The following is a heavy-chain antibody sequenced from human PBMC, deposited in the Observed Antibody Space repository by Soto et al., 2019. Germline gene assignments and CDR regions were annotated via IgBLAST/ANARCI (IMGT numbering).Heavy chain of an antibody. V-gene: IGHV3-30-3*01. D-gene: IGHD6-19*01. CDR1: GFTFSSYA. CDR2: ISYDGSNK. Sequence: GGSLRLSCAASGFTFSSYAMHWVRQAPGKGLEWVAVISYDGSNKYYADSVKGRFTISRDNSKNTLYLQMNSLRAEDTAVYYCARAPDRYSSGWFDYWGQGTLVTVSS. J-gene: IGHJ4*02. CDR3: ARAPDRYSSGWFDY.